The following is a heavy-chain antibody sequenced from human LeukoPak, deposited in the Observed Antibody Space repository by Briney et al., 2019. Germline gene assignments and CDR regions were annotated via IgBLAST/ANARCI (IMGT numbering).Heavy chain of an antibody. D-gene: IGHD2-15*01. Sequence: GGSLRSSCAAPEFPFSSYALSWVRQAPGKGLEWFSRVSSGGSTYYADSVKGRFTISRDDSKNTLSLEMNTLRAEDTAVYYCAKGGGGTCYARSDYWGQGTLVTVSS. CDR2: VSSGGST. J-gene: IGHJ4*02. V-gene: IGHV3-23*01. CDR3: AKGGGGTCYARSDY. CDR1: EFPFSSYA.